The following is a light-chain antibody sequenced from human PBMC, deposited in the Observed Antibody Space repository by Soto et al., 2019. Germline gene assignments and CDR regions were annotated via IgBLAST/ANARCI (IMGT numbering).Light chain of an antibody. J-gene: IGKJ4*01. V-gene: IGKV3-20*01. Sequence: EIVLTQSPGTLSLSPGERATLSCRASQSVSSSYLAWYQQKPGQAPRLLIYGASRSDTGIPDRFSGSGSGTEFTLTISRLEPEDFAVYYCQQYGSSPLLTYGGGTTVEIK. CDR2: GAS. CDR3: QQYGSSPLLT. CDR1: QSVSSSY.